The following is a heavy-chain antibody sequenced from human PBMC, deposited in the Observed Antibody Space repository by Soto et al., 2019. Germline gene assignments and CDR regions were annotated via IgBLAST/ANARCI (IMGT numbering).Heavy chain of an antibody. J-gene: IGHJ5*02. V-gene: IGHV1-8*01. Sequence: QVQLVQSGAEVKKPGASVKVSCKASGYTFTSYDINWVRQATGQGLEWMGWMNPNSGNTGYAQKFQGRVTMTRNTSIITAYMELSSLRSEDTAVYYCARGPESGSIWFSNWFDPWGQGTLVTVSS. D-gene: IGHD6-13*01. CDR2: MNPNSGNT. CDR1: GYTFTSYD. CDR3: ARGPESGSIWFSNWFDP.